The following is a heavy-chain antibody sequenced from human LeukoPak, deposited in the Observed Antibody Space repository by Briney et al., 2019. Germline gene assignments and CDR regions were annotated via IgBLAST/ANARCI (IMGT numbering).Heavy chain of an antibody. Sequence: ASVKVSCKTSGYTSDFMKYGVAWVRQAPGQGLEWMGMINPTGGSTNYAQKFQGRVTMTRDTSTSTVYMELSSLRSEDTAVYYCAKAPYAGYDYPFDYWGQGTLVTVSS. CDR2: INPTGGST. CDR3: AKAPYAGYDYPFDY. V-gene: IGHV1-46*01. D-gene: IGHD5-12*01. J-gene: IGHJ4*02. CDR1: GYTSDFMKYG.